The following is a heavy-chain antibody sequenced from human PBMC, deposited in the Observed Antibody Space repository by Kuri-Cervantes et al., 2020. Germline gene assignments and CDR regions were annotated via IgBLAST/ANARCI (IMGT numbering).Heavy chain of an antibody. D-gene: IGHD6-13*01. CDR1: GYTFTSYA. V-gene: IGHV1-3*01. Sequence: ASVKVSCKASGYTFTSYAMHWVRQAPGQRLEWMGWINAGNGNTKYSQKFQGRVTVTRDTSASTAYMELSSLRSEDTAVYYCARGVSFEAAGPWGQGTLVTVSS. J-gene: IGHJ5*02. CDR2: INAGNGNT. CDR3: ARGVSFEAAGP.